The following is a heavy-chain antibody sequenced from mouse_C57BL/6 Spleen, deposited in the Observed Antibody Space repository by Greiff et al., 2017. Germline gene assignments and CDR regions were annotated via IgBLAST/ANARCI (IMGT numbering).Heavy chain of an antibody. Sequence: EVQLQQSVAELVRPGASVKLSCTASGFNFKNTYMHWVKQRPEQGLEWIGRIDPANGNTKYAPKFQGKATITADTSSNTAYLQLSSLTSEDTAIYYCAREDDYDGSWLAYWGQGTLVTVSA. V-gene: IGHV14-3*01. CDR2: IDPANGNT. J-gene: IGHJ3*01. CDR3: AREDDYDGSWLAY. D-gene: IGHD1-2*01. CDR1: GFNFKNTY.